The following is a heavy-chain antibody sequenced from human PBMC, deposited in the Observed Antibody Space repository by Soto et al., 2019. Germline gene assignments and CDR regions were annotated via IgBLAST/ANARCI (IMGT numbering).Heavy chain of an antibody. Sequence: VPLVESGGGVIQPGGSLRLSCGASGFTVRSHDMSWVRQAPGKGLEWVSHIYSGGSIYYADSVRGRFTISRHNSNNTVYLQMTGLRGEDTAVYYCVRDRVFYGMDVWGQGTTVTVSS. CDR1: GFTVRSHD. V-gene: IGHV3-53*01. CDR2: IYSGGSI. CDR3: VRDRVFYGMDV. J-gene: IGHJ6*02.